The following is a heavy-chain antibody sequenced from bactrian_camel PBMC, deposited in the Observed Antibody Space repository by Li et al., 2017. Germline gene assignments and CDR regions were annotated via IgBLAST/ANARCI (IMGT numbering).Heavy chain of an antibody. V-gene: IGHV3S40*01. CDR2: IRPDGDST. Sequence: VQLVESGGGLVQPGGSLRLSCAASGYAYSSYCMGWFRQAPGKEREGVAKIRPDGDSTYYADSVKGRFTISRDNAKNTVYLQMNSLKPEDTAVYYCALDLGPAFPYCSGGPSQGTQVTVS. CDR1: GYAYSSYC. D-gene: IGHD1*01. J-gene: IGHJ4*01.